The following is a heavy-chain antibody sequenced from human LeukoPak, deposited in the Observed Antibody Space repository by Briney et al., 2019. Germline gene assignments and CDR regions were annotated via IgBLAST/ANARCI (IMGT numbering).Heavy chain of an antibody. CDR1: GFTFSDYY. CDR2: ISSSGSTI. CDR3: TREGITAAADY. J-gene: IGHJ4*02. V-gene: IGHV3-11*04. Sequence: GGSLRLSCAASGFTFSDYYMSWIRHAPGKGLEWVSYISSSGSTIYYADSVKGRFTISRDNAKNSLYLQMNSLRAEDTAVYYCTREGITAAADYWGQGTLVTVSS. D-gene: IGHD6-13*01.